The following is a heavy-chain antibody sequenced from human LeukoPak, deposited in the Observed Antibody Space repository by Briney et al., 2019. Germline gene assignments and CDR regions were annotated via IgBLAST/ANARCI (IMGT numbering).Heavy chain of an antibody. CDR1: GFTVSSNY. V-gene: IGHV3-66*01. CDR2: IYSGGST. D-gene: IGHD2-2*01. Sequence: GGSLRLSCAASGFTVSSNYMSWVRQAPGKGLEWVSVIYSGGSTYYADSVKGRFTISRDNSKNTLYLQMNSLRAEDTAVYYCARETYSGVPAATFLSYWGQGTLVTVSS. J-gene: IGHJ4*02. CDR3: ARETYSGVPAATFLSY.